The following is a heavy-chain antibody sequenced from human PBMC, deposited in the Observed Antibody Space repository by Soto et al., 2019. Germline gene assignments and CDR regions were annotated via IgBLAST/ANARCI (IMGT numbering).Heavy chain of an antibody. V-gene: IGHV5-51*01. D-gene: IGHD5-12*01. Sequence: PGESLKISCQGSGYSLTSYWIGWVRQMPGKGLEWMGIIYPGDSDTRYSPSFQGQVTISADKSISTAYLQWSSLKASDTAMYYCARTKFRRDGYNYIEYFEYWGQGTLVTVSS. CDR1: GYSLTSYW. CDR3: ARTKFRRDGYNYIEYFEY. CDR2: IYPGDSDT. J-gene: IGHJ4*02.